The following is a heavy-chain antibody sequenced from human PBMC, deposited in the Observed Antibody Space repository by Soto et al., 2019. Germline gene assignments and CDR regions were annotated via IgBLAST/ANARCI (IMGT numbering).Heavy chain of an antibody. CDR3: ARTIPLIAAAGTYYYYYGMDV. CDR2: IYYSGST. J-gene: IGHJ6*02. CDR1: GGSISSSSYY. V-gene: IGHV4-39*01. Sequence: SETLSLTCTVSGGSISSSSYYWGWIRQPPGKGLEWIGSIYYSGSTYYNPSLKSRVTISVDTSKNQFSLKLSSVTAADTAVYYCARTIPLIAAAGTYYYYYGMDVWGQGTTVTVS. D-gene: IGHD6-13*01.